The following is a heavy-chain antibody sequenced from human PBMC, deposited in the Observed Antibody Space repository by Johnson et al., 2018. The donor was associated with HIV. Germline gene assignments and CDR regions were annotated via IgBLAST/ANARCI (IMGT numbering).Heavy chain of an antibody. J-gene: IGHJ3*02. Sequence: VQLVESGGGLVQPGGSLRLSCAASGITVSSNYMSWVRQAPGKGLEWVSGISWNSGSIGYADSVKGRFSISRDNVKNSLYLQMDSLRDEDTAVYYCAKDGGARGSSWYEGVFDIWGQGTMVTVSS. CDR3: AKDGGARGSSWYEGVFDI. D-gene: IGHD6-13*01. V-gene: IGHV3-48*02. CDR2: ISWNSGSI. CDR1: GITVSSNY.